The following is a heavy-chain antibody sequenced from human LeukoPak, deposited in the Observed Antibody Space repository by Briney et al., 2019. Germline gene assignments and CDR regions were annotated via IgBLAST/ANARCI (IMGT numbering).Heavy chain of an antibody. D-gene: IGHD2-21*02. CDR1: GGSFSGYY. J-gene: IGHJ3*02. CDR3: ARDGAYCGGDCENDAFDI. Sequence: SETLSLTCAVYGGSFSGYYWSWIRQPPGKGLEWIGEINHSGSTNYNPSLKSRVTISVDTSKNQFSLKLSSVTAADTAVYYCARDGAYCGGDCENDAFDIWGQGTMVTVSS. V-gene: IGHV4-34*01. CDR2: INHSGST.